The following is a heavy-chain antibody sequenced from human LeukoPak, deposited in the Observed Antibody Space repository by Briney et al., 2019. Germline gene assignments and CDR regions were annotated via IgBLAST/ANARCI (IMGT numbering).Heavy chain of an antibody. CDR1: GFTFSNYA. V-gene: IGHV3-23*01. CDR2: INYTGNNT. D-gene: IGHD1-7*01. CDR3: AREDDWNYEDY. J-gene: IGHJ4*02. Sequence: GGSLRLSCAASGFTFSNYAMSWVRQAPGKGLEWVSDINYTGNNTYYAGSVKGRFTISRDNAKNSLYLQMNSLRAEDTAIYFCAREDDWNYEDYWGQGTLVTVSS.